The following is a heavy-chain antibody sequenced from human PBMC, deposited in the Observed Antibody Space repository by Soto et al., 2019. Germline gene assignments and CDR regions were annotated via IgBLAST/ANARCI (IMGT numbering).Heavy chain of an antibody. D-gene: IGHD4-17*01. CDR1: GFTFTNYA. CDR2: LSPSGADT. V-gene: IGHV3-23*01. Sequence: GGSLRLSCAVSGFTFTNYAMTWVRQAPGKGLEWVSTLSPSGADTYYADSVKGRFTISRDISKNTLFLQMNSLRAEDTAVYFCTRRGGDSGWGAFDVWGQGTMVTVSS. CDR3: TRRGGDSGWGAFDV. J-gene: IGHJ3*01.